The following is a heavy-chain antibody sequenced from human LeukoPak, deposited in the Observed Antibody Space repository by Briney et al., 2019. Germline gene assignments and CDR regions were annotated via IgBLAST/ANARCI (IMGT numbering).Heavy chain of an antibody. D-gene: IGHD1-1*01. CDR1: SDSISERDW. J-gene: IGHJ4*02. CDR3: ARADIAWNPAYY. Sequence: SETLSLTCDVSSDSISERDWWTWVRQAPEKGLEWLGEIQTSGRTNFNPSLKSRVTMSINKSKKQVFLNLDSVTAADTAVYYCARADIAWNPAYYWGQGTLVIVSS. V-gene: IGHV4-4*02. CDR2: IQTSGRT.